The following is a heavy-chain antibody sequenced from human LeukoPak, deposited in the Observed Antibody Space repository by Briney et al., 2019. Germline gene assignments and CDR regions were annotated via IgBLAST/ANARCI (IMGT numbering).Heavy chain of an antibody. CDR3: ARQQWLGIDY. Sequence: ASVKVSCKASGYTFTDYFMHWVRQAPGQGLEWMGWINPNSGGTNYAQKFQGRVTMTRDTSISTAYMELSTLKADDTAVYYCARQQWLGIDYWGQEPWSPSPQ. CDR1: GYTFTDYF. CDR2: INPNSGGT. J-gene: IGHJ4*01. D-gene: IGHD6-19*01. V-gene: IGHV1-2*02.